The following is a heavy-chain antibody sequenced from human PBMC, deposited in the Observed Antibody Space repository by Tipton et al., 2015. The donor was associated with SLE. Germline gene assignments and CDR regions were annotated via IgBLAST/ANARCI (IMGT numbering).Heavy chain of an antibody. CDR3: SRCAGPTVSFDY. V-gene: IGHV4-59*01. CDR1: GGSISSYY. J-gene: IGHJ4*02. CDR2: IYYSGST. Sequence: TLSLTCTVSGGSISSYYWSWIRQPPGKGLEWIGYIYYSGSTNYNPSLKSRVTISVDKSKNQFSLKLSSETAAYTAVYYCSRCAGPTVSFDYWGQGPLVTVSS. D-gene: IGHD1-26*01.